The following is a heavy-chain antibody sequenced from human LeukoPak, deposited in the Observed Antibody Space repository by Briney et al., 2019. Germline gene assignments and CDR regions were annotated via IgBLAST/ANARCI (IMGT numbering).Heavy chain of an antibody. CDR1: GYTFTSYY. CDR2: MNPNSGNT. CDR3: ARGAWFDP. Sequence: GSVKVSCKASGYTFTSYYMHWVRQAPGQGLEWMGWMNPNSGNTGYAQKFQGRVTMTRNTSISTAYMELSSLRSEDTAVYYCARGAWFDPWGREPWSPSPQ. V-gene: IGHV1-8*02. J-gene: IGHJ5*02.